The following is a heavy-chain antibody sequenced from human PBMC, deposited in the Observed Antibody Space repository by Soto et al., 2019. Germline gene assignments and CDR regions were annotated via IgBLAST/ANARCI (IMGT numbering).Heavy chain of an antibody. CDR1: GFTFSTYS. CDR3: VRDLLGLRAFDF. J-gene: IGHJ4*02. CDR2: ITDDGSTL. V-gene: IGHV3-30-3*01. Sequence: QVQLVESGGGVVQPGRSLRLSCAASGFTFSTYSMHWVRQAPGKGLEWVGIITDDGSTLFYGDSVKGRFTISRDNSKNTLYPHMNSLRFEDTALYYCVRDLLGLRAFDFWGQGTLVSVSS. D-gene: IGHD1-26*01.